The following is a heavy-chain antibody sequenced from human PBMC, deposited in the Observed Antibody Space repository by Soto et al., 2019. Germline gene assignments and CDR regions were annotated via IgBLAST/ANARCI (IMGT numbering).Heavy chain of an antibody. CDR1: GGSFSGYY. J-gene: IGHJ5*02. CDR3: ARGRSWFDP. CDR2: INHSGST. Sequence: SETLSLTCAVYGGSFSGYYWSWIRQPPGKGLEWIGEINHSGSTNYNPSLKSRVTISVDTSKNQFSLKLSSVTAAATAVYYCARGRSWFDPWGQGTLVTVSS. V-gene: IGHV4-34*01.